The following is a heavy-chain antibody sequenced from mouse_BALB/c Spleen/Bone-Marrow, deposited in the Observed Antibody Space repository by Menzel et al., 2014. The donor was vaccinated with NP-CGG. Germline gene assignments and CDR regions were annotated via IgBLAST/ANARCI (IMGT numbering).Heavy chain of an antibody. CDR3: ARSGIGYYYGSNSYAMDY. CDR1: GFTFSSFG. J-gene: IGHJ4*01. Sequence: EVKLVESGGGLVQPGGSRKLSCAASGFTFSSFGMHWVRQAPEKGLEWVAYMSSGSSTIYYAETVKGRFTISRDNPKNTLFLQMTSLRSEDTAMYYCARSGIGYYYGSNSYAMDYWGQGTSVTVSS. CDR2: MSSGSSTI. D-gene: IGHD1-1*01. V-gene: IGHV5-17*02.